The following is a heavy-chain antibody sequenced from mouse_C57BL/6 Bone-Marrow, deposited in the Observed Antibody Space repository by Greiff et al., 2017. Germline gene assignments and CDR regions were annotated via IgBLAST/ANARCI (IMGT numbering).Heavy chain of an antibody. J-gene: IGHJ3*01. D-gene: IGHD6-5*01. CDR1: GYTFTSYG. V-gene: IGHV1-81*01. CDR2: IYPTSGNT. CDR3: GRYVGPDAVAY. Sequence: QVQLQQSGAELARPGASVKLSCKASGYTFTSYGISWVKQRTGQGLEWIGEIYPTSGNTYYNEKFKGKATLTADKSSSTAYMELRSLTSEDSAVYVSGRYVGPDAVAYWGQGTLVTVSA.